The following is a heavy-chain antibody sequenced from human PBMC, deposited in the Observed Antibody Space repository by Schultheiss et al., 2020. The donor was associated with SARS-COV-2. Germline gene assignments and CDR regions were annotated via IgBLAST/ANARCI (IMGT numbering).Heavy chain of an antibody. CDR2: VYYSGSS. CDR3: ARLDGYGFDY. CDR1: GGSFSGYY. D-gene: IGHD5-24*01. J-gene: IGHJ4*02. V-gene: IGHV4-34*01. Sequence: SQTLSLTCAVYGGSFSGYYWSWIRQPPGKGLEWIGHVYYSGSSYYNPSLESRVTISVDTSKNQFSLKLSSVTAADTAVYYCARLDGYGFDYWGQGTLVTVSS.